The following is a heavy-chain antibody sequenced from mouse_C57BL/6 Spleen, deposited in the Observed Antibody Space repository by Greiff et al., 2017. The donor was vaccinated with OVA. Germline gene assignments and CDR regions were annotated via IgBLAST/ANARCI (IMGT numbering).Heavy chain of an antibody. J-gene: IGHJ1*03. CDR3: ARWGLLRRYFDV. CDR2: IDPSDSYT. D-gene: IGHD1-1*01. Sequence: QVQLQQPGAELVKPGASVKLSCKASGYTFTSYWMQWVKQRPGQGLAWIGEIDPSDSYTNYNQKFKGKATLTVDTSSSTAYMQLSSLTSEDSAVYYCARWGLLRRYFDVWGTGTTVTVSS. CDR1: GYTFTSYW. V-gene: IGHV1-50*01.